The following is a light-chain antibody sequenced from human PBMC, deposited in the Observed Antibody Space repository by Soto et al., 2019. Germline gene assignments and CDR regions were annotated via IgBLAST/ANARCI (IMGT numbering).Light chain of an antibody. CDR1: QSVSSY. V-gene: IGKV3-15*01. CDR2: GAS. Sequence: EIVLTQSPATLSLSPGERATLSCRASQSVSSYLAWYQQKPGQAPRLLIYGASTRATGIPARFSGSGSGTEFTLTISRLQSEDFAVYYCQQYNNWPPWTFGQGTKVDIK. J-gene: IGKJ1*01. CDR3: QQYNNWPPWT.